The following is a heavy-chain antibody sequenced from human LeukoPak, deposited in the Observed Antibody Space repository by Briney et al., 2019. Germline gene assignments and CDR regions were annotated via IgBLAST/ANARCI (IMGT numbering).Heavy chain of an antibody. CDR2: INHGGST. Sequence: SETLSLTCAVYGGSFSCYYWSWIRQPPGKGLEWIGEINHGGSTNYNPSLKSRVTISVDTSKNQFSLKLSSVTAADTAVYYCARGDYYDSSGSILDYWGQGTLVTVSS. D-gene: IGHD3-22*01. V-gene: IGHV4-34*01. J-gene: IGHJ4*02. CDR3: ARGDYYDSSGSILDY. CDR1: GGSFSCYY.